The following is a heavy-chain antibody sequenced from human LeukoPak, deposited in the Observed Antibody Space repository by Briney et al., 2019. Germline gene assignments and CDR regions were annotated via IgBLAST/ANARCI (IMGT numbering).Heavy chain of an antibody. CDR3: ARVDYDFWSGYYLDY. V-gene: IGHV3-7*03. CDR2: IKQDGSEK. D-gene: IGHD3-3*01. J-gene: IGHJ4*02. Sequence: GGSLRLSCAASGFTFSSYWMSWVRQAPGKGLEWVANIKQDGSEKYYVDSVKGRFTISRDNAKNSLYLQMNSLRAEDTAVYYCARVDYDFWSGYYLDYWGQGTLVTVSS. CDR1: GFTFSSYW.